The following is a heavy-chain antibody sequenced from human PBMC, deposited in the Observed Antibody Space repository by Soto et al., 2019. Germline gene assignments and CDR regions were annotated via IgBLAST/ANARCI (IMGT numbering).Heavy chain of an antibody. CDR1: GFTFDQYT. V-gene: IGHV3-9*01. CDR2: ITWHSGTI. CDR3: AKEMITFGDFNYYYMDV. J-gene: IGHJ6*03. D-gene: IGHD3-16*01. Sequence: EVQLVESGGGLVQPGRSLRLACAASGFTFDQYTMHWVRQAPGKGLEWVSSITWHSGTIGYADSVKGRFTISRDNAKNSLYLQMNRLRGEDTALYYCAKEMITFGDFNYYYMDVWGNWTTVTVYS.